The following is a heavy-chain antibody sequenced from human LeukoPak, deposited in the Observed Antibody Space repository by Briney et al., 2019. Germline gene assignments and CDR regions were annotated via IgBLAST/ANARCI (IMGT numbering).Heavy chain of an antibody. CDR2: ISAYNGNT. D-gene: IGHD3-22*01. V-gene: IGHV1-18*01. Sequence: ASVKVSCKASGYTFTSYGISWVRQAPGQGLEWMGWISAYNGNTNYAQKLQGRVTMTTDTSTSTAYMELRSLRSDDTAVYYCARDPKDFYDTSNYLYFDYWGRGTLVTVSS. CDR3: ARDPKDFYDTSNYLYFDY. J-gene: IGHJ4*02. CDR1: GYTFTSYG.